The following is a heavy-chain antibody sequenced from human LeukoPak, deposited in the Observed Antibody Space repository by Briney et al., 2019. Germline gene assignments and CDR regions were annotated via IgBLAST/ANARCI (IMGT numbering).Heavy chain of an antibody. CDR1: GFTFSSYW. Sequence: GGSLRLSCAASGFTFSSYWMHWVRQAPGKGLVWVSRINNDGSSTSYADSVKGRFTISRDNAKNTLYLQMNSLRAEDTAVYYCVRDRPDTAQVGEFDYWGQGTLVTVSA. CDR3: VRDRPDTAQVGEFDY. J-gene: IGHJ4*02. V-gene: IGHV3-74*01. CDR2: INNDGSST. D-gene: IGHD5-18*01.